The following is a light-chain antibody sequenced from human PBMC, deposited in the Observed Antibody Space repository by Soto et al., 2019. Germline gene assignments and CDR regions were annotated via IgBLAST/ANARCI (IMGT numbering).Light chain of an antibody. Sequence: EIVMTQSPATLSVSPGERATLSCRASQSVSSNLAWYQQKPGQAPRLLIYGASTRATGIPARFSVSGSGTEFTLTISSLKSEDFAVYYCQQYNNWPPGTFGQGNKVEIK. J-gene: IGKJ1*01. V-gene: IGKV3-15*01. CDR2: GAS. CDR1: QSVSSN. CDR3: QQYNNWPPGT.